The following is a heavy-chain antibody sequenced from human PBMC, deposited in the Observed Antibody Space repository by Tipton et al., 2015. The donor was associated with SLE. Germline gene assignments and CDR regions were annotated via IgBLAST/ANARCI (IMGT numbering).Heavy chain of an antibody. CDR1: GGSISSSSYY. J-gene: IGHJ3*02. CDR3: ARLLNDAFDI. V-gene: IGHV4-39*01. CDR2: IYYSGST. Sequence: TLSLTCTVSGGSISSSSYYWGWIWQPPGKGLEWIGYIYYSGSTYYNPSLKSRVTISVDTSKNQFSLKLSSVTAADTAVYYCARLLNDAFDIWGQGTMVTVSS.